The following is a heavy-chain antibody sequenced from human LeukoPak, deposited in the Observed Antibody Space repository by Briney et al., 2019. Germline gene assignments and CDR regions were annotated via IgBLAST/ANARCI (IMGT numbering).Heavy chain of an antibody. V-gene: IGHV3-48*03. Sequence: PGGSLRLSCSASGFTFSSYEMNWVRQAPGKGLEWVSYISGTGSTRYYADSVKGRFTISRDNSKNTLYLQMNSLRAEDTAFYYCAREVYCGDCYPTYYYGMDVWGQGTTVTVSS. J-gene: IGHJ6*02. CDR2: ISGTGSTR. CDR3: AREVYCGDCYPTYYYGMDV. D-gene: IGHD2-21*02. CDR1: GFTFSSYE.